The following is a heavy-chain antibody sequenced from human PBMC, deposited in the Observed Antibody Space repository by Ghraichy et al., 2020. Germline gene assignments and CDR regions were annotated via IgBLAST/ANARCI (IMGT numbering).Heavy chain of an antibody. CDR3: AKVPTISDGGDDY. Sequence: WGSLRLSCAASGFTFSSYAMSWVRQAPGKGLEWVSAISGIGDITKYADSVKGRFTVSRDNSKNTLYLQMNSLRAEDTAVYYCAKVPTISDGGDDYWGQGTLVTVSS. V-gene: IGHV3-23*01. CDR1: GFTFSSYA. J-gene: IGHJ4*02. CDR2: ISGIGDIT. D-gene: IGHD3-9*01.